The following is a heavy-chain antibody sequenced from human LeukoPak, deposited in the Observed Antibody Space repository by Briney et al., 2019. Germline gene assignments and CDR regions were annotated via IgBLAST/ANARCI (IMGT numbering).Heavy chain of an antibody. D-gene: IGHD3-22*01. Sequence: SDTLSLPCTVSGGPISTHYWRWIRQPTGKGLEWLANIYYSRRTNYNPSRKSRATLSVDTSKNQCSLKLRSVTAADTAVYYCARNPQYYHDSSGYDCYFDLWGRGTLVTVSS. CDR1: GGPISTHY. J-gene: IGHJ2*01. V-gene: IGHV4-59*08. CDR2: IYYSRRT. CDR3: ARNPQYYHDSSGYDCYFDL.